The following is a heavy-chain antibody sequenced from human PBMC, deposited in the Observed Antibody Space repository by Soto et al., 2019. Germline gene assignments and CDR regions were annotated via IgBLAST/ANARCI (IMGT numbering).Heavy chain of an antibody. Sequence: SETQSLTCPVSGGSIRSYYWSWIRQPPGKGLEWIAYISYRGNTNYNPSLKSRVTISMDTAKNQFSLKLNSVTAADTAVYYCARVWSGPNWFDPWGQGTPVTVSS. V-gene: IGHV4-59*01. CDR2: ISYRGNT. J-gene: IGHJ5*02. CDR3: ARVWSGPNWFDP. CDR1: GGSIRSYY. D-gene: IGHD2-21*01.